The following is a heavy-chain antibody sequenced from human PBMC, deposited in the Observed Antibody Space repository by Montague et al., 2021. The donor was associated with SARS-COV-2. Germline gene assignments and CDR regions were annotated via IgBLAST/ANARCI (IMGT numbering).Heavy chain of an antibody. CDR1: GFTFSSYA. D-gene: IGHD6-13*01. CDR2: ISISDSNT. CDR3: AKDRQLVGDDAFDI. J-gene: IGHJ3*02. Sequence: SLRLSCAASGFTFSSYAMHWVRQAPGKGLEWVSTISISDSNTYYADSVKGRFTISRDKSKNTLYLQLNSLRAADTAVYYCAKDRQLVGDDAFDIWGQGTMVTVSS. V-gene: IGHV3-23*01.